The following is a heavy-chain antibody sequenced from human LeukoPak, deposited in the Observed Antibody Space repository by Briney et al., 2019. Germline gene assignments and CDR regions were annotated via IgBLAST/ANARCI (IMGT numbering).Heavy chain of an antibody. CDR2: ISGGGDAT. CDR3: AKVGLGYCSSTSCYLDY. V-gene: IGHV3-23*01. D-gene: IGHD2-2*01. CDR1: DFTFSTYA. Sequence: QTGGSLRLSCAASDFTFSTYAMSWVRQAPGKGLEWVSTISGGGDATYYADSVKGRFTISRDNSKNTLYLQMNSLRAEDTAVYYCAKVGLGYCSSTSCYLDYWGQGTLVTVSS. J-gene: IGHJ4*02.